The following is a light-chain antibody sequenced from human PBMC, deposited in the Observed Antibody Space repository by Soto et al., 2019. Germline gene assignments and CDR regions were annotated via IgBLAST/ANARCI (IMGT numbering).Light chain of an antibody. CDR3: SSYGGSKV. V-gene: IGLV2-8*01. CDR1: SSDVGGYNF. CDR2: EVN. J-gene: IGLJ2*01. Sequence: QSALTQPPSASGSPGQSVTISCTGSSSDVGGYNFVSWYQQHPGKVPKLIIYEVNKRPSGVPDRFSGSKSGNTASLTVSGLQADDEADYYCSSYGGSKVFGGGTKLTVL.